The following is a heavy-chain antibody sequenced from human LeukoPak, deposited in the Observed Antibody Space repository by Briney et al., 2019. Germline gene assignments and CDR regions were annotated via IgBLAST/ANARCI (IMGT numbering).Heavy chain of an antibody. CDR1: GGSISSYY. CDR3: ARVSSSSSLPLFDY. CDR2: IYYSGST. D-gene: IGHD6-6*01. Sequence: SETLSLTCTVSGGSISSYYWSWIRQPPGKGLEWIGYIYYSGSTNYNPSLKSRVTISVDTSKNQFTLKLSSVTAADTAVYYCARVSSSSSLPLFDYWGQGTLVTVSS. V-gene: IGHV4-59*01. J-gene: IGHJ4*02.